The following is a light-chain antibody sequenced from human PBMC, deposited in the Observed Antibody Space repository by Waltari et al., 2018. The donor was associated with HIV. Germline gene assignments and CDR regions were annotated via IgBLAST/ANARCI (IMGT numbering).Light chain of an antibody. J-gene: IGKJ2*01. CDR3: MQGTHWPLYT. CDR2: KVS. CDR1: QSLVNSDGDTY. Sequence: DVVLTQSPLSLPVTLGQPASISCRSSQSLVNSDGDTYLNWFQQRPGQSPRRLIYKVSNRDSGVPDRFSGSGSGTDFTLKISRVEAEDVGLYYCMQGTHWPLYTFGQGTKLEIK. V-gene: IGKV2-30*01.